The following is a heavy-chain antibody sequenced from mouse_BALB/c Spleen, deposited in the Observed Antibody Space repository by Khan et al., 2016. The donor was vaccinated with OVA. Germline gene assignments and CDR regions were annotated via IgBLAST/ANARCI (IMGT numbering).Heavy chain of an antibody. CDR1: GYTFTNYG. CDR3: ARREYCSSFSY. V-gene: IGHV9-3-1*01. Sequence: QIQLVQSGPELKKPGETVKISCKASGYTFTNYGMDWVKQAPGKGLKWMGWINTYTGEPTYADDFKGRFAFSLETSASTAYLQINNLKNEDTARYFCARREYCSSFSYWGQGTLVTVSA. D-gene: IGHD2-12*01. J-gene: IGHJ3*01. CDR2: INTYTGEP.